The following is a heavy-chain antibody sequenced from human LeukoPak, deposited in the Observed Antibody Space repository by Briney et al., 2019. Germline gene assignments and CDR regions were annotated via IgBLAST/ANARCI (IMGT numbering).Heavy chain of an antibody. CDR2: INTDGSST. CDR3: ANIVVVPAAPSHQNAFDI. V-gene: IGHV3-74*01. Sequence: PGGSLRLSCAASGFTFSSYWMHWVRQAPGKGLVWVSRINTDGSSTSYADSVKGRFTISRDNAKNTLYLQMNSLRAEDTAVYYCANIVVVPAAPSHQNAFDIWGQGTMVTVSS. J-gene: IGHJ3*02. D-gene: IGHD2-2*01. CDR1: GFTFSSYW.